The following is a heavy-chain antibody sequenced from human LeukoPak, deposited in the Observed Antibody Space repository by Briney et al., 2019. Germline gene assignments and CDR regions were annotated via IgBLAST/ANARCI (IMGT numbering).Heavy chain of an antibody. D-gene: IGHD3-10*02. V-gene: IGHV4-4*07. CDR2: IYYTGNP. J-gene: IGHJ4*02. Sequence: SETLSLTCSVSGGSTSDYYWNWIRQPAGQGLEWLGRIYYTGNPAYNPSLESRLTMSLDTAKNQFSLKVTSVTAADTAVYYCARGGTLFPYFDSWGQGTLVTVSS. CDR3: ARGGTLFPYFDS. CDR1: GGSTSDYY.